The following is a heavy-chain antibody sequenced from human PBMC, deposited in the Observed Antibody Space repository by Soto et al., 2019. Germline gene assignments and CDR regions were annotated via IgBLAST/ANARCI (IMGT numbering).Heavy chain of an antibody. CDR1: GYSFTSYW. CDR2: IYPGDSDT. CDR3: ARRPIAVAGPRSAFDI. J-gene: IGHJ3*02. D-gene: IGHD6-19*01. V-gene: IGHV5-51*01. Sequence: PGESLKISCKGSGYSFTSYWIGWVRQMPGKGLEWMGIIYPGDSDTRYSPSFQGQVTISADKSISTAYLQWSSLKASDTAMYYCARRPIAVAGPRSAFDIWGQGTTVTVSS.